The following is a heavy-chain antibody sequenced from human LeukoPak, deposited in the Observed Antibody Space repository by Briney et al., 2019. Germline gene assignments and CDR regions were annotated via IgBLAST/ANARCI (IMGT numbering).Heavy chain of an antibody. J-gene: IGHJ4*02. CDR1: GFTFTKYW. CDR2: IKQDGSDK. CDR3: AREVWGPEY. V-gene: IGHV3-7*01. D-gene: IGHD1-14*01. Sequence: GDSLRLSCAASGFTFTKYWMTWVRQAPGKGLEWVGNIKQDGSDKNYMDSVKGRFTISRDNTKNSVYLQMSSMRAEDTAVYYCAREVWGPEYWGQGTLVTVSS.